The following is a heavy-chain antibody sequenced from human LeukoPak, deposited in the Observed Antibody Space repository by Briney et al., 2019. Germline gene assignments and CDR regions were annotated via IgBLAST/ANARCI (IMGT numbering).Heavy chain of an antibody. V-gene: IGHV3-53*01. CDR1: GFSVSTSY. J-gene: IGHJ5*02. CDR2: LYDSGDT. CDR3: VRHDWFDP. Sequence: GGSLRLSCAASGFSVSTSYMSWVRQAPGKGLEYVSVLYDSGDTYYAESVKGRFTISRDNSKSTLYLQMNSLRAEDTAIYYCVRHDWFDPWGQGTLVTVSS.